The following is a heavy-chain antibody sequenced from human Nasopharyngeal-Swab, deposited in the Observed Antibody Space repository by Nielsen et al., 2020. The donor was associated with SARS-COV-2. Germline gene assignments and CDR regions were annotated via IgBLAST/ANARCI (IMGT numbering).Heavy chain of an antibody. CDR3: ASARSGTLDF. D-gene: IGHD1-7*01. V-gene: IGHV3-20*03. Sequence: VRQAPGKGLEWVSGINWNGGMTAYADSVKGRFTISRDNAKNSLYLQMNTLTADDTALYYCASARSGTLDFWGQGTLVTVSS. J-gene: IGHJ4*02. CDR2: INWNGGMT.